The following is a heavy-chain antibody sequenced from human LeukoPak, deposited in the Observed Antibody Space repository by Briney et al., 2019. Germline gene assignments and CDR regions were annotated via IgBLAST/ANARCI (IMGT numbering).Heavy chain of an antibody. CDR1: GLTFSTYG. D-gene: IGHD6-6*01. Sequence: GGSLTLSCAASGLTFSTYGMHWVRQAPGNGLEWVAFIRSDGSNKYYADSVKGRFTISRDNSKNTLYLQMNSLRAEDTAMYYCAKDGYSSSLHYFDYWGQGTLVTVSS. CDR2: IRSDGSNK. V-gene: IGHV3-30*02. CDR3: AKDGYSSSLHYFDY. J-gene: IGHJ4*02.